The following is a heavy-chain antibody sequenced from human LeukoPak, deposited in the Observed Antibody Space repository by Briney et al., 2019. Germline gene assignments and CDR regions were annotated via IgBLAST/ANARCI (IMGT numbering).Heavy chain of an antibody. CDR2: IYYSGAT. V-gene: IGHV4-59*01. J-gene: IGHJ5*02. CDR3: ARERRGEKLVLGFDP. D-gene: IGHD6-6*01. Sequence: SETLSLTCTVSGGSISSYYWIWIRQPPGKGLEGIGYIYYSGATNYNPSLKSRVTISVDTSKNQFSLKLSSVTGADTAVYYCARERRGEKLVLGFDPWGQGTLVTVSS. CDR1: GGSISSYY.